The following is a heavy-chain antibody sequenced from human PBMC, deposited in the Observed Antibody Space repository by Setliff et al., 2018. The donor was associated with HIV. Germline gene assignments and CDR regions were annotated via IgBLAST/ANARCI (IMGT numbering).Heavy chain of an antibody. J-gene: IGHJ4*02. CDR3: ASASGYCRSGVCYIGVHKTPDKYYCDS. V-gene: IGHV1-69*13. D-gene: IGHD2-8*01. CDR1: GGTFNTYG. Sequence: GASVKVSCKASGGTFNTYGMNWVRQAPGQGPEWMGGIIPIAKSPNYAQKFQDRVTITADESTRTAYMELSNLRSEDTALYYCASASGYCRSGVCYIGVHKTPDKYYCDSWGQGTLVTVSS. CDR2: IIPIAKSP.